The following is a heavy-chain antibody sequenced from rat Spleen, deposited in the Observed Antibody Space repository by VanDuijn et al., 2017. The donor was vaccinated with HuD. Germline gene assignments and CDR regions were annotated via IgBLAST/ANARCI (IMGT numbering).Heavy chain of an antibody. Sequence: EVQLVESGGGLVQPGRSLKLSCAASGFTFGNHDMAWVRQGPSKGLEWVASISPNGDSAYYRDSVKGRVTISRDNAKSTLYLQMNSLRSEDTATYYCARPHYYYYVMDAWGQGASVTVSS. V-gene: IGHV5-25*01. J-gene: IGHJ4*01. CDR3: ARPHYYYYVMDA. CDR1: GFTFGNHD. CDR2: ISPNGDSA. D-gene: IGHD1-1*01.